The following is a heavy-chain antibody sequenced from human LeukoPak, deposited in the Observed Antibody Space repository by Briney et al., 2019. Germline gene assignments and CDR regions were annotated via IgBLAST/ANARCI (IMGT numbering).Heavy chain of an antibody. D-gene: IGHD4-17*01. J-gene: IGHJ3*02. V-gene: IGHV4-61*08. CDR1: GGSVSSGGYY. Sequence: SETLSLTCTVSGGSVSSGGYYWSWIRQPPGKGLEWIGYIYYSGSTNYNPSLKSRVTISVDTSKNQFSLKLSSVTAADTAVYYCARVTVTTPGDAFDIWGQGTMVTVSS. CDR3: ARVTVTTPGDAFDI. CDR2: IYYSGST.